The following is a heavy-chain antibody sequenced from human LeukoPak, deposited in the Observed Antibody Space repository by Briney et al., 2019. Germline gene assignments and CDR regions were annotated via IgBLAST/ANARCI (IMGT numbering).Heavy chain of an antibody. V-gene: IGHV3-15*01. J-gene: IGHJ4*02. Sequence: GGSLRLSCVASGFTFSSHGMNWVRQAPGKGLEWVGRIKSKTDGGTTDYAAPVKGRFTISRDDSENTLFLQMDSLKIEDTAVYYCTTDGGLIVTDYWGQGTLVTVSS. CDR1: GFTFSSHG. D-gene: IGHD3-16*02. CDR3: TTDGGLIVTDY. CDR2: IKSKTDGGTT.